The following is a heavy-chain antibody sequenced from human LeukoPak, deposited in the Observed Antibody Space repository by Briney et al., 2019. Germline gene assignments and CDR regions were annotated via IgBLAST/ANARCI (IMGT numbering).Heavy chain of an antibody. CDR3: ARQIASAGTAGFHF. J-gene: IGHJ4*02. Sequence: SETLSLTCTVSGGSISRYYWSWIRQPGGKGLEWIGRIYSTGSTNYNPSLKSRVTMSVDTSKNQYFLRLRSVTAADTAVYYCARQIASAGTAGFHFWGQGALVTVSS. CDR1: GGSISRYY. D-gene: IGHD6-13*01. CDR2: IYSTGST. V-gene: IGHV4-4*07.